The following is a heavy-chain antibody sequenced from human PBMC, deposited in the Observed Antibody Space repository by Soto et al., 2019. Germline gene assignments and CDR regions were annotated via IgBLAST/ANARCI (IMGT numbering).Heavy chain of an antibody. CDR1: GGSFSGYY. CDR3: ARTRITIFGVVSTFDY. D-gene: IGHD3-3*01. J-gene: IGHJ4*02. V-gene: IGHV4-34*01. Sequence: QVQLQQWGAGLLKPSETLSLTCAVYGGSFSGYYWSWIRQPPGKGLEWIGEINHSGSTNYNPSLKSRVTISVDTSKNQFSLKLSSVTAADTAVYYCARTRITIFGVVSTFDYWGQGTLVTVSS. CDR2: INHSGST.